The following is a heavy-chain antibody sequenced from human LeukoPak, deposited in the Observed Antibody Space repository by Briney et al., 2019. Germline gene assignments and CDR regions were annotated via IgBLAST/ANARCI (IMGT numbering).Heavy chain of an antibody. CDR1: GGSFSGYY. CDR3: ARSWYCSSTSCYFPYRYYYYMDV. D-gene: IGHD2-2*01. J-gene: IGHJ6*03. V-gene: IGHV4-34*01. CDR2: INHSGST. Sequence: PSETLSLTCAVYGGSFSGYYWSWIRQPPGKGLEWIGEINHSGSTNYNPSLKSRVTISVDTSKNQFSLKLSSVTAADTAVYYCARSWYCSSTSCYFPYRYYYYMDVWGKGTTVTVSS.